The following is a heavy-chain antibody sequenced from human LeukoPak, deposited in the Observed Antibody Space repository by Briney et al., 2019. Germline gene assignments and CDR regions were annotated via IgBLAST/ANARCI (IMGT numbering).Heavy chain of an antibody. Sequence: SETLSLTCTASGGSFSSYYWSWIRQPPGKGLEWIGYINYSGSTNYNPSLKSRVAISVDTSKNQFSLKLRSVNAADTAVYYCARNLLYSSAKNYYNNFGIDVWGQGTTVTVSS. J-gene: IGHJ6*02. CDR2: INYSGST. CDR3: ARNLLYSSAKNYYNNFGIDV. CDR1: GGSFSSYY. D-gene: IGHD6-25*01. V-gene: IGHV4-59*12.